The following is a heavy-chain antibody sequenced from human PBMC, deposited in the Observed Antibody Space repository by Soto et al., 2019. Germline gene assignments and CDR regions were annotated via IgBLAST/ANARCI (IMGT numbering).Heavy chain of an antibody. CDR1: GFTFSTYS. D-gene: IGHD2-15*01. Sequence: EVQLVESGGGLVKPGESLRLSCAVSGFTFSTYSMSWVRQAPGKGLEWVSSISSTSSYIYYADSVKGRFTISRDNAKNSLYLQMNSLRAEDTAVYYFARPYCSGVGCYSGGGYYGMDVWGQGTTVTVSS. V-gene: IGHV3-21*01. CDR3: ARPYCSGVGCYSGGGYYGMDV. J-gene: IGHJ6*02. CDR2: ISSTSSYI.